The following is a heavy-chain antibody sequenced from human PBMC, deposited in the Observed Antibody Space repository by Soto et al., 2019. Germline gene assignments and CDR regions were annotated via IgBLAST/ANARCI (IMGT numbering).Heavy chain of an antibody. CDR1: GFTFSSYS. D-gene: IGHD3-10*01. Sequence: GGSLRLSCAASGFTFSSYSMNWVRQAPGKGLEWVSYISSSSSTIYYADSVKGRLTISRDNAKNSLYLQMNSLRAEDTAVYYCARGTHVLLWFGEYPRDFDYWGQGTLVTVSS. V-gene: IGHV3-48*01. J-gene: IGHJ4*02. CDR3: ARGTHVLLWFGEYPRDFDY. CDR2: ISSSSSTI.